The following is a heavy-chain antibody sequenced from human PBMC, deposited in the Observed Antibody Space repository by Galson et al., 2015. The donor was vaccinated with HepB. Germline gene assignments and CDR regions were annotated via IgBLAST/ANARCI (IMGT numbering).Heavy chain of an antibody. V-gene: IGHV3-30-3*01. CDR3: ASLTIFGVVILDY. D-gene: IGHD3-3*01. CDR2: ISYDGSNK. J-gene: IGHJ4*02. Sequence: LRLSCAASGFTFSSYAMHWVRQAPGKGLEWVAVISYDGSNKYYADSVKGRFTISRDNSKNTLYLQMNSLRAEDTAVYYCASLTIFGVVILDYWGQGTLVTVSS. CDR1: GFTFSSYA.